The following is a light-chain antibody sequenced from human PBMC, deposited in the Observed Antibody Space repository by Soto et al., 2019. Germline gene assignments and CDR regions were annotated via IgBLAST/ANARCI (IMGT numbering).Light chain of an antibody. J-gene: IGKJ1*01. CDR3: QQYGRSPWT. CDR1: QSVGSNY. V-gene: IGKV3-20*01. CDR2: GAS. Sequence: EIGLTQSPGTLSLSPGERATLSCRASQSVGSNYLAWYQQQPGQAPRLLIYGASSRATGLPDRFSGSGSGTDFTLTISRLEPEDFAVYYCQQYGRSPWTFGQGTKVEI.